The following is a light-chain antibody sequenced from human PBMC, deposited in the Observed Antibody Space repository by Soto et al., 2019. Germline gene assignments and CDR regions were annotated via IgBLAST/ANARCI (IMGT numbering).Light chain of an antibody. J-gene: IGKJ1*01. V-gene: IGKV1D-12*01. CDR2: AAS. CDR3: QQANSFPRT. Sequence: DIQMTQSPSSVSASVGDRVTITCRASQAISTWLAWYQQKPGKAPKLLIYAASNLQTGVPSRFSGSRSGSGFPLTLSSLQPEDFATYYCQQANSFPRTFGQGTKVEIK. CDR1: QAISTW.